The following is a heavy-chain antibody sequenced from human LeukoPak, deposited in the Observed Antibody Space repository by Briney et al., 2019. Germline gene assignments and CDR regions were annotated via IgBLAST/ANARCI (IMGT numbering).Heavy chain of an antibody. Sequence: GGSLRLSCPVSGFTFSSYAMSWVRQAPGRGLEWVSVISTSGESAYYADSVRGRFTISRDNSKNTLYLQMNSLRAEDTAVYYCAKDRGSGYHYFDYWGQGTLVTVSS. J-gene: IGHJ4*02. D-gene: IGHD3-22*01. CDR3: AKDRGSGYHYFDY. V-gene: IGHV3-23*01. CDR2: ISTSGESA. CDR1: GFTFSSYA.